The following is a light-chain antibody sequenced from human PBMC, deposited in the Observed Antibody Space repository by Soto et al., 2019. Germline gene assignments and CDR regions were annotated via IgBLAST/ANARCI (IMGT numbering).Light chain of an antibody. Sequence: EIVMTQSPATLSVSPGERATLSCRASQSVSSDLAWYQQKPGQAPRLLIYGASTRATAIPARFSGSGPGTEFTLTISSLQSEDFAVYYCQQYNNWPPYTFGQGTKLEIK. CDR1: QSVSSD. V-gene: IGKV3-15*01. J-gene: IGKJ2*01. CDR3: QQYNNWPPYT. CDR2: GAS.